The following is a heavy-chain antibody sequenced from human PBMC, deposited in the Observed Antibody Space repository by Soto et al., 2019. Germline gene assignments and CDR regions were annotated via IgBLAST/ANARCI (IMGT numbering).Heavy chain of an antibody. Sequence: QVQLVESGGGVVQPGRSLRLSCAASGFTFSSYAMHWVRQAPGKGLEWVAVISYDGSNKYYADSVKGRFTISRDNSKNTLYLQMNSLRAEDTAVYYCARDRYYYYYYGMDVWGQGTTVTVSS. J-gene: IGHJ6*02. CDR2: ISYDGSNK. CDR1: GFTFSSYA. V-gene: IGHV3-30-3*01. CDR3: ARDRYYYYYYGMDV.